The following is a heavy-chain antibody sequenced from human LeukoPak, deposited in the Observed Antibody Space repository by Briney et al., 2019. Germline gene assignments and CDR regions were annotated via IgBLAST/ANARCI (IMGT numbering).Heavy chain of an antibody. D-gene: IGHD2-15*01. CDR2: IYYSGST. CDR3: ASLRRYCSGGSCYWNWFDP. V-gene: IGHV4-59*08. J-gene: IGHJ5*02. Sequence: PSETLSLTCTVSVGSISSYYWSWIRQPPGQGLGWIGYIYYSGSTNYNPSLKSRVTISVDTSKNQFSLKLSSVTAADTAVYYCASLRRYCSGGSCYWNWFDPWGQGTLVTVSS. CDR1: VGSISSYY.